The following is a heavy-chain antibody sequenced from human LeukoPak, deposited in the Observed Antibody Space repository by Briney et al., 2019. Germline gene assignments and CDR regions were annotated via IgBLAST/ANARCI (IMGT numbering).Heavy chain of an antibody. CDR2: INHSGST. CDR3: ATKTEWELLADY. V-gene: IGHV4-34*01. CDR1: GGSFSGYY. D-gene: IGHD1-26*01. Sequence: PSETLSLTCAVYGGSFSGYYWSWIRQPPGKGLEWIGEINHSGSTNYNPSLKSRVTISVDKSNNQFSLRLSSVTAADTAVYYCATKTEWELLADYWGQGTLVTVSS. J-gene: IGHJ4*02.